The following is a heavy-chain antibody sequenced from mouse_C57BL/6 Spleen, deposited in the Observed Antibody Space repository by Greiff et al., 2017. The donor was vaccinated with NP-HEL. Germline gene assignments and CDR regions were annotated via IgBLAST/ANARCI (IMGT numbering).Heavy chain of an antibody. Sequence: VHLVESGAELARPGASVKLSCKASGYTFTSYGISWVKQRTGQGLEWIGEIYPRSGNTYYNEKFKGKATLTADKSSSTAYMELRSLTSEDSAVYFCARSRDDGYAMDYWGQGTSVTVSS. D-gene: IGHD2-3*01. CDR2: IYPRSGNT. CDR3: ARSRDDGYAMDY. J-gene: IGHJ4*01. CDR1: GYTFTSYG. V-gene: IGHV1-81*01.